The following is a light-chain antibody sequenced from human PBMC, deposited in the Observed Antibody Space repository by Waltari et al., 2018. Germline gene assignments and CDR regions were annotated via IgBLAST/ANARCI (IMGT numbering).Light chain of an antibody. CDR2: AAS. J-gene: IGKJ1*01. CDR1: QSVSSN. Sequence: EIVMTQSPVTLSVSPGERATLSYRASQSVSSNLAWYQQKPGQAPRLLMYAASTRATGIPARFSGSGSGTEFTLTISSLQSEDFAVYYCQQYNNWPRTFGQGTEVEIK. V-gene: IGKV3-15*01. CDR3: QQYNNWPRT.